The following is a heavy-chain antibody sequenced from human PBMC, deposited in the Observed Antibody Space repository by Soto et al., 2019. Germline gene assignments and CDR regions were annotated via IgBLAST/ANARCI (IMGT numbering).Heavy chain of an antibody. D-gene: IGHD2-8*01. J-gene: IGHJ6*02. V-gene: IGHV3-21*03. CDR3: TRSPVMLVHGTYYYYGLDV. CDR1: GFTFSSYS. Sequence: GGSLRLSCAASGFTFSSYSMNWVRQAPGKGLEWVSSISSSSSYIYYADSVKGRFTISRDNAKNSLYLQMNSLRAEDTAIYYCTRSPVMLVHGTYYYYGLDVWGQGTTVT. CDR2: ISSSSSYI.